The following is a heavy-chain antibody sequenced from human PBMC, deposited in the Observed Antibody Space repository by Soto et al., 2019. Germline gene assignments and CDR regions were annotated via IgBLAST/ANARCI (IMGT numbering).Heavy chain of an antibody. J-gene: IGHJ6*04. CDR3: ARGGGYDFRSSQAPPIDV. CDR2: LYYTGST. V-gene: IGHV4-59*01. CDR1: GGSISDFY. Sequence: SETLSLTCNVSGGSISDFYWSWIRQSPGKRLEWIGYLYYTGSTNYNPALKSRVTISLDTSKNQFSLKVRSVTAADTAVYYCARGGGYDFRSSQAPPIDVWGKGTTVT. D-gene: IGHD3-3*01.